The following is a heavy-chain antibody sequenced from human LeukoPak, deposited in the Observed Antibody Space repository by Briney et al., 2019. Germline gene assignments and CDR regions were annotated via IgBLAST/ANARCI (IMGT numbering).Heavy chain of an antibody. D-gene: IGHD3-22*01. CDR3: ARSTYSSGFFGVFYHDY. CDR1: GGSVTSGLYY. Sequence: SETLSLTCTVSGGSVTSGLYYWGWFRQPPGKGLEWIANIFYSGNIYYNPSLKSRVTISVDTSKNQFSLKLSSVTAADTAVYYCARSTYSSGFFGVFYHDYWGQGTLVTVSS. J-gene: IGHJ4*02. V-gene: IGHV4-39*07. CDR2: IFYSGNI.